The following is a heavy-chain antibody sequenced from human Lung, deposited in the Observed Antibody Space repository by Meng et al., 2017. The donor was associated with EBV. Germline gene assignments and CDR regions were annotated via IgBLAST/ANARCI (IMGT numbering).Heavy chain of an antibody. CDR2: IYSNGNT. V-gene: IGHV4-30-4*01. D-gene: IGHD1-26*01. CDR1: GDCISSSGYY. J-gene: IGHJ4*02. CDR3: ARGGVTGSFYFDS. Sequence: QVQRPALGQGRVKPSQTLSLIGVVSGDCISSSGYYWTWIRKPPGKGLEWIGYIYSNGNTYYNPSVRSRINVSVDRSRSLFSLRLTSATATDTAVYFCARGGVTGSFYFDSWGQGILVTVSS.